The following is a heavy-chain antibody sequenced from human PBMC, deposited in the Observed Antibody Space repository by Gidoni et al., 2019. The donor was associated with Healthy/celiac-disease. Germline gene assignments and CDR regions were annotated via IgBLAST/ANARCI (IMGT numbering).Heavy chain of an antibody. Sequence: EVQLVESGGGLVKPGGSLRLSCAASGFTFSNAWMSWVRQAPGKGLEWVGRIKSKTDGGTTDYAAPVKGRFTISRDDSKNTLYLQMNSLKTEDTAVYYCTEGPNYYDSSPSDYWGQGTLVTVSS. CDR1: GFTFSNAW. J-gene: IGHJ4*02. V-gene: IGHV3-15*01. CDR2: IKSKTDGGTT. CDR3: TEGPNYYDSSPSDY. D-gene: IGHD3-22*01.